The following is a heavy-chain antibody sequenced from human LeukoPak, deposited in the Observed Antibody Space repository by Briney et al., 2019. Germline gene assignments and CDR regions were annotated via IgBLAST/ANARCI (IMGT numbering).Heavy chain of an antibody. CDR2: VYYTGNT. CDR1: GGSISPYY. CDR3: AAGWGIDAFDF. D-gene: IGHD7-27*01. Sequence: SETLSLTCNVSGGSISPYYWSWIRQPPGKGLEWIGFVYYTGNTNYSPSLKSRVSISLETSKNRFSLKVTSVTAADTAVYYCAAGWGIDAFDFWGQGTLVTVAS. J-gene: IGHJ3*01. V-gene: IGHV4-59*03.